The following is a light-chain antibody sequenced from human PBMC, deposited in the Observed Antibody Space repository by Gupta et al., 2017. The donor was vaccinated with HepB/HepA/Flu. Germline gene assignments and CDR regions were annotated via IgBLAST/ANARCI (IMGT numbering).Light chain of an antibody. J-gene: IGLJ1*01. V-gene: IGLV2-14*03. CDR3: SSYISSSTLV. CDR2: DVS. CDR1: RSDVGGYNF. Sequence: QSALTQPASVPGSPGQSITISCTGTRSDVGGYNFVSWYQHHPGKAPKLMIYDVSNRPSGVSNRFSGSKSGSTASLTISRLQAEDEADYYCSSYISSSTLVFGTGTKVTVL.